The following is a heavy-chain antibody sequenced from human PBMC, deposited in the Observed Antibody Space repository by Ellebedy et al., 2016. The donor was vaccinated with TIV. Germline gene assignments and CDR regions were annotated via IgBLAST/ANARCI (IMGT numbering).Heavy chain of an antibody. Sequence: GESLKISXAASGFTFSTYAMTWVRQAPGKGLEWVSTLSAGGDSTFYADSVKGRFTVSRDNSRKTVSLQMTSLRDDDTAVYYCARDGSCGGGKCYSGLPDFWGQGTLVTVSS. D-gene: IGHD2-15*01. CDR3: ARDGSCGGGKCYSGLPDF. CDR1: GFTFSTYA. CDR2: LSAGGDST. V-gene: IGHV3-23*01. J-gene: IGHJ4*02.